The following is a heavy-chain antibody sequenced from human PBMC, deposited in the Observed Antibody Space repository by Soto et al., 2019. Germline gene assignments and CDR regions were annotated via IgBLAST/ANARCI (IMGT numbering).Heavy chain of an antibody. CDR3: ARNVTYRSSPSHYSGMDV. CDR1: GGTFGNFI. CDR2: IVPMLGTP. V-gene: IGHV1-69*01. J-gene: IGHJ6*02. Sequence: QVQLVQSGAEVREPGSSVRVSCKASGGTFGNFIMNWVRQTPGQGLEWMGGIVPMLGTPTYAEKFKGRVRISAAGSTSTTYTELTSLRSEVKDIYYCARNVTYRSSPSHYSGMDVWGQGTTVTVSS. D-gene: IGHD3-16*02.